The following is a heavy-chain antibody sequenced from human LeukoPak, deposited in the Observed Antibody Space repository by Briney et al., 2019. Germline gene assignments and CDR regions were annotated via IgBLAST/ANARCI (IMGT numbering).Heavy chain of an antibody. CDR1: GFTLSTYA. J-gene: IGHJ4*02. CDR2: ISGSGGST. V-gene: IGHV3-23*01. D-gene: IGHD2-15*01. Sequence: GASLRLSCAASGFTLSTYAMSWVRQAPGKGLEWVSAISGSGGSTYYADSVKGRFTISRDNSKNTLYLQMNSLRADDTALYYCAKGDRGYCSGASCYPFDYWGQGTLLTVSS. CDR3: AKGDRGYCSGASCYPFDY.